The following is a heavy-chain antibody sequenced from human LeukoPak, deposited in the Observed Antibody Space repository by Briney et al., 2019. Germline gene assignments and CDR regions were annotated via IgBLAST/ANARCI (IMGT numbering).Heavy chain of an antibody. CDR3: AKDHGYNYFFDY. D-gene: IGHD5-24*01. CDR2: ISYDGSNK. CDR1: GFTFSSYG. Sequence: PGGSLRLSCAASGFTFSSYGMHWVRQAPGKGLEWVAVISYDGSNKYYADSVKGRFTISRDNSKNTLYLQMNSLRAEDTAVYYCAKDHGYNYFFDYWGQGTLVTVSS. V-gene: IGHV3-30*18. J-gene: IGHJ4*02.